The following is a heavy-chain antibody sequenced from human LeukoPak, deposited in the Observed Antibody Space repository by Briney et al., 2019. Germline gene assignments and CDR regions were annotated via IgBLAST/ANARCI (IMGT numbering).Heavy chain of an antibody. CDR1: GFTVSNNY. J-gene: IGHJ4*02. D-gene: IGHD6-19*01. CDR2: IFNTGDT. Sequence: GGSLRLSCEASGFTVSNNYMSWVRQAPGKGLEWVSVIFNTGDTFYSDSVKGRFTVSRDYSKNTLYLQMNNLRVDDTAMYYCARDSSGPAFWGQGTLVTVSS. V-gene: IGHV3-53*01. CDR3: ARDSSGPAF.